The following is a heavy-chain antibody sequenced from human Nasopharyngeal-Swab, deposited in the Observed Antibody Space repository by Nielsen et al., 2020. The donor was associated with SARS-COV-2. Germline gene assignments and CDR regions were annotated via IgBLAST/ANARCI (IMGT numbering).Heavy chain of an antibody. J-gene: IGHJ4*02. V-gene: IGHV4-59*12. D-gene: IGHD3-22*01. CDR3: ARAEPSGGWYYYDSSGYYYGY. CDR1: GGSISSYY. Sequence: SETLSLTCTVSGGSISSYYWSWIRQPPGKGLEWIGYIYYSGSTNYNPSLKSRVTISVDTSKNQFSLKLSSVTAADTAVYYCARAEPSGGWYYYDSSGYYYGYWGQGTLVTVSS. CDR2: IYYSGST.